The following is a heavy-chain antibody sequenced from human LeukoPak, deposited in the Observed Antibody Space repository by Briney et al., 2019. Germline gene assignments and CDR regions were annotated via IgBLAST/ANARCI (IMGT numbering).Heavy chain of an antibody. CDR2: ISYDGSNK. D-gene: IGHD3-22*01. J-gene: IGHJ4*02. CDR3: ARGGVDYRDSSRSHGDDFDY. V-gene: IGHV3-30-3*01. Sequence: GGSLRLSCAASGFSFSTHAMHWVRQAPGKGLEWVAVISYDGSNKYYADSVKGRFTTSRDNSNNTLYLQMNSLRAEDTAVYYCARGGVDYRDSSRSHGDDFDYWGQGALVTVSS. CDR1: GFSFSTHA.